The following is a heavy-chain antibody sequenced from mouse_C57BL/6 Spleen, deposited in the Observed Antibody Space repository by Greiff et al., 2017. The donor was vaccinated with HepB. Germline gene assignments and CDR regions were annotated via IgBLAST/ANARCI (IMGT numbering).Heavy chain of an antibody. CDR2: IYPGDGDT. CDR3: ARSGTTVVNWYFDV. CDR1: GYAFSSSW. Sequence: VQLQQSGPELVKPGASVKISCKASGYAFSSSWMNWVKQRPGKGLEWIGRIYPGDGDTNYNGKFKGKATLTADKSSSTAYMQLSSLTSEDSAVYCCARSGTTVVNWYFDVWGTGTTVTVSS. V-gene: IGHV1-82*01. D-gene: IGHD1-1*01. J-gene: IGHJ1*03.